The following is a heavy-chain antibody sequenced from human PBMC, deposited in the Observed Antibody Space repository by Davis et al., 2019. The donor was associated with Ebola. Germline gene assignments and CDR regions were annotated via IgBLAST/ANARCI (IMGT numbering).Heavy chain of an antibody. J-gene: IGHJ4*02. CDR2: ISSSSSYI. V-gene: IGHV3-21*01. D-gene: IGHD2-2*01. Sequence: PGGSLRLSCAASGFTFSSYSMNWVRQAPGKGLEWVSSISSSSSYIYYADSVKGRFTISRDNSKNTLYLQMNSLRAEDTAVYYCATALVVPAAIGDYWGQGTLVTVSS. CDR3: ATALVVPAAIGDY. CDR1: GFTFSSYS.